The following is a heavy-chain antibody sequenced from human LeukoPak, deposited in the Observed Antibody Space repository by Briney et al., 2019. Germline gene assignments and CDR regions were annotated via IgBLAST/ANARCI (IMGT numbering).Heavy chain of an antibody. CDR2: IYYSGST. J-gene: IGHJ4*02. D-gene: IGHD2-2*01. Sequence: SETLSLTCTVSGGSISSYYWSWIRQPPGKGLEWIGYIYYSGSTNYNPSPKSRVTISVDTSKNQFSLKLSSVTAADTAVYYCARPRYCSSTSCSSFGYWGQGTLVTVSS. CDR1: GGSISSYY. V-gene: IGHV4-59*01. CDR3: ARPRYCSSTSCSSFGY.